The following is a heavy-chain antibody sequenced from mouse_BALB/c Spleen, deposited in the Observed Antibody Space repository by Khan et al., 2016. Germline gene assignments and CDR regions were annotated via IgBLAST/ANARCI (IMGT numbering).Heavy chain of an antibody. CDR2: ILPGSGYS. J-gene: IGHJ4*01. CDR3: ARAWYAMDY. Sequence: QVQLQQSGAELMKPGASVKISCKATGYTFSNYWIEWVKQRPGHGLEWIGDILPGSGYSNSNENFKGKATFTADESSNTAYMQLSSLTSEDSAVYFWARAWYAMDYWGQGTSVTVSS. CDR1: GYTFSNYW. V-gene: IGHV1-9*01.